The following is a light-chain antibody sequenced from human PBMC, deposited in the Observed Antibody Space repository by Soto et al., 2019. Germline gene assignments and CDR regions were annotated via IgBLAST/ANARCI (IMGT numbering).Light chain of an antibody. CDR1: QGISSY. CDR2: AAS. V-gene: IGKV1-9*01. CDR3: QQLNSYPALT. J-gene: IGKJ4*01. Sequence: DIQLTQSPSFLSASVVDRVTITFRGSQGISSYLAWYQQKPGKAPKLLIYAASTLQSGVPSRFSGSGSGTEFTLTISSLQPEDFATYYCQQLNSYPALTFGGGTKVDIK.